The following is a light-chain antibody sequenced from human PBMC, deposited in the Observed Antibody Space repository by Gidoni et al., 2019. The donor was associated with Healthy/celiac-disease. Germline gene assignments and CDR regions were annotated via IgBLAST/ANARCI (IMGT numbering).Light chain of an antibody. V-gene: IGLV2-11*01. CDR3: CSYAGSYTYVV. Sequence: QFALTQPRSVSGSPGQSVTISCTGTSSAVGGYNYVSWYQQPPGKAPKLMISDVSKRPSGVPDRFSGSKSGNTAALTISGLQAEDEADYYCCSYAGSYTYVVFGGGTKLTVL. CDR1: SSAVGGYNY. J-gene: IGLJ2*01. CDR2: DVS.